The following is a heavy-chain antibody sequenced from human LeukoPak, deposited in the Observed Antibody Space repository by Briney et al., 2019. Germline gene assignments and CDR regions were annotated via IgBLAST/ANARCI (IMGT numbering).Heavy chain of an antibody. D-gene: IGHD6-13*01. CDR1: GFTFSSYS. J-gene: IGHJ5*02. CDR3: AGGEGSSSWYNWFDP. Sequence: PGGSLRLSCAASGFTFSSYSMNWVRQAPGKGLEWVSYISSSSSTIYYADSVKGRFTISRDNAKNSLYLQMNSLRAEDTAVYYCAGGEGSSSWYNWFDPWGQGTLVTVSS. CDR2: ISSSSSTI. V-gene: IGHV3-48*01.